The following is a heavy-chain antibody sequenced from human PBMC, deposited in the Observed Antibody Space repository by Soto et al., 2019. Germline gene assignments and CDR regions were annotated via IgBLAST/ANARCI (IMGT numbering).Heavy chain of an antibody. CDR1: GGSISSSSYY. CDR3: ATRITVFGLLIPPFDP. V-gene: IGHV4-39*01. J-gene: IGHJ5*02. Sequence: SETLSLTCTVSGGSISSSSYYWGWIRQPPGKGLEWIGSIYYSGSTYYNPSLKSRVTISVDKSKNQFCLRLSSVTAADTAIYYCATRITVFGLLIPPFDPWGQGTQVTV. CDR2: IYYSGST. D-gene: IGHD3-3*01.